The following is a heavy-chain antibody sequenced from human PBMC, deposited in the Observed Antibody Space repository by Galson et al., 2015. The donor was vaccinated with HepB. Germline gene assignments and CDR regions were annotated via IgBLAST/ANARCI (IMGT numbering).Heavy chain of an antibody. CDR1: GGSISSYY. CDR2: IYYSGST. J-gene: IGHJ4*02. V-gene: IGHV4-59*01. CDR3: ARVYSSSWYPRPYLDY. D-gene: IGHD6-13*01. Sequence: SETLSLTCTVSGGSISSYYWSWIRQPPGKGLEWIGYIYYSGSTNYNPSLKSRVTISVDTSKNQFSLKLSSVTAADTAVYYCARVYSSSWYPRPYLDYWGQGTLVTVSS.